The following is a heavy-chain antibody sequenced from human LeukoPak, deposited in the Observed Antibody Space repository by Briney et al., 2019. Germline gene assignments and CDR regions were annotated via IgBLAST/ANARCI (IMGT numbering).Heavy chain of an antibody. J-gene: IGHJ6*03. CDR1: GFTFSSYG. Sequence: GGSLRLSCAASGFTFSSYGMHWVRQAPGKGLEWVAVISYDGSNKYYADSVKGRFTISRDNSKNTLYLQMNSLRAEDTAVYYCARDSGGSGSYTAFFPPALASYYYYYMDVWGKGTTVTISS. CDR2: ISYDGSNK. CDR3: ARDSGGSGSYTAFFPPALASYYYYYMDV. D-gene: IGHD3-10*01. V-gene: IGHV3-30*03.